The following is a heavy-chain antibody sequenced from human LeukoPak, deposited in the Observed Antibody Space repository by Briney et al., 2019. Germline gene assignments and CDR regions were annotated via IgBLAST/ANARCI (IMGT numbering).Heavy chain of an antibody. CDR1: RFTFSGIW. D-gene: IGHD3-16*01. CDR2: IKHDGSET. CDR3: AKNGGPHGMDV. J-gene: IGHJ6*02. V-gene: IGHV3-7*02. Sequence: GRSLRLSCAVSRFTFSGIWMSWVRHPQGKGLEWVANIKHDGSETNYVDSVKGRFSIFRDNAKNSLHLQMNSLRVEDTAVYYCAKNGGPHGMDVWGLGTTVTVSS.